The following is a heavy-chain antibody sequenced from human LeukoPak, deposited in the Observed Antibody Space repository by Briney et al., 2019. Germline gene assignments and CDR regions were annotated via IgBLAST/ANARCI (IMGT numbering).Heavy chain of an antibody. V-gene: IGHV3-23*01. CDR3: AKDSAETYGSSWYGVYYFDY. D-gene: IGHD6-13*01. J-gene: IGHJ4*02. CDR1: GFTFSNFA. CDR2: VSGSGVST. Sequence: GGSLRLSCAASGFTFSNFAMSWVRQAPGKGLEWASGVSGSGVSTYYADSVKGRFTISRDNSKNTLFLQMNSLRAEDTAVYYCAKDSAETYGSSWYGVYYFDYWGQGTLVTVSS.